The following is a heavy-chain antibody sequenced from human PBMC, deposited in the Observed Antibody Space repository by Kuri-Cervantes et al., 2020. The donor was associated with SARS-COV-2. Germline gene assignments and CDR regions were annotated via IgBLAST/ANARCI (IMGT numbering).Heavy chain of an antibody. CDR2: ISHNGSNE. Sequence: GGSLRLSCAASGFTFSNYGMHWVRQAPGKGLEWVAVISHNGSNEYYADSVKGRFTISRDNSKNTLYLQVNSLRAEDTSVYYCAKDPGTMARGHYYYGMDVWGQGTTVTVSS. CDR1: GFTFSNYG. V-gene: IGHV3-30*18. CDR3: AKDPGTMARGHYYYGMDV. J-gene: IGHJ6*02. D-gene: IGHD3-10*01.